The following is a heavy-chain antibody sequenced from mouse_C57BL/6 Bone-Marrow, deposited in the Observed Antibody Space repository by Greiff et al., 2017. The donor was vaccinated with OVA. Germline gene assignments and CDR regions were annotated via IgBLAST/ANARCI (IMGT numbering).Heavy chain of an antibody. J-gene: IGHJ3*01. V-gene: IGHV5-9*01. Sequence: EVKLVESGGGLVKPGGSLKISCAASGFTFSSHTMSWVRQTPEKRLEWVATISGGGGNTYYSDIVKSRFTTSIDNAKNTLYLQTSSLRYEDTALYYCASVYYCGSSYGFAYWGQGTLVTVSA. CDR1: GFTFSSHT. CDR2: ISGGGGNT. D-gene: IGHD1-1*01. CDR3: ASVYYCGSSYGFAY.